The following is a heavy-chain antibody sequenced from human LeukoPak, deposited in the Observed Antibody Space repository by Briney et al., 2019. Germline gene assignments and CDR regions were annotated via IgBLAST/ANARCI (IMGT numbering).Heavy chain of an antibody. Sequence: SETLSLTCTVSGGSISSYYWSWIRQPPGKGLEWIGYIYYSGSTNYNPSLKSRVTISVDTSKNQFSLKLSSVTAADTAVYYCARFIAARLKYYFGYWGQGTLVTVSS. D-gene: IGHD6-6*01. J-gene: IGHJ4*02. CDR2: IYYSGST. V-gene: IGHV4-59*08. CDR3: ARFIAARLKYYFGY. CDR1: GGSISSYY.